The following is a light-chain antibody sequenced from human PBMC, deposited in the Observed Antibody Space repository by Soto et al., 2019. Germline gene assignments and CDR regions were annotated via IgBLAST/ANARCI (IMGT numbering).Light chain of an antibody. Sequence: IQLTHSPSTLSACIGDSVAITCRASQSISSWLAWYQQKPGKAPKLLIYDASSLESGVPSRFSGSGSGTEFTLTISSLQPDDFATYYCQHYNSYSEAFGQGTKVDIK. V-gene: IGKV1-5*01. CDR2: DAS. CDR3: QHYNSYSEA. CDR1: QSISSW. J-gene: IGKJ1*01.